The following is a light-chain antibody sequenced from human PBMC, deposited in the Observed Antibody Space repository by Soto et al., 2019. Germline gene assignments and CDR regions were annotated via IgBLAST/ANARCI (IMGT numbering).Light chain of an antibody. V-gene: IGKV1-5*01. CDR3: QQYQTLWT. Sequence: DIQMTQSPSTLSASVGDRVTITCRASQSLSRWLAWYQQKPGKAPKLLIYDDSSLESGVPSGFSGSASGTEFTLTISSLQPDDFATYYCQQYQTLWTFGQGTKVDIK. J-gene: IGKJ1*01. CDR1: QSLSRW. CDR2: DDS.